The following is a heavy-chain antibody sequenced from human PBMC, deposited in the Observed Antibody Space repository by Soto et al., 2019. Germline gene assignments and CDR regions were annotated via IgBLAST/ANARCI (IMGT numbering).Heavy chain of an antibody. D-gene: IGHD2-15*01. CDR3: ASPGYCSDGTCYPDY. CDR1: GGSLSGSY. Sequence: ETLSLTCAVYGGSLSGSYWSWIRQPPGTGLEWIGEIHHSGSTYYSPSLKSRVTLSVDTSKNQFSLKLNSVTAADTAVYYCASPGYCSDGTCYPDYWGQGTLVTVSS. CDR2: IHHSGST. J-gene: IGHJ4*02. V-gene: IGHV4-34*01.